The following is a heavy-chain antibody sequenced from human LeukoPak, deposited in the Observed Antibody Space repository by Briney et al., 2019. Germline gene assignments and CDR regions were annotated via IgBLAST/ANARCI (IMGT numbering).Heavy chain of an antibody. J-gene: IGHJ4*02. Sequence: KPAQTLSLTCTVSGGSIRSGGYYWSWIRQHPVKGLEWIGYIYYSGSTYYNPSLKSRVTISVDTSKNQFSLKLSSVTAADTAVYYCARVTYDMCFDYWGQGTLVTVSS. V-gene: IGHV4-31*03. CDR1: GGSIRSGGYY. CDR2: IYYSGST. CDR3: ARVTYDMCFDY. D-gene: IGHD3-22*01.